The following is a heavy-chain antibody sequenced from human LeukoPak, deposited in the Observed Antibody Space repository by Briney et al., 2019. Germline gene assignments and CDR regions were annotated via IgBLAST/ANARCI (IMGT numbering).Heavy chain of an antibody. CDR3: ARNPRLGYCSSTSCFMYYFDY. V-gene: IGHV3-30-3*01. CDR1: GFTFSSYA. J-gene: IGHJ4*02. CDR2: ISYDGSNK. D-gene: IGHD2-2*01. Sequence: PGGSLRLSCAASGFTFSSYAMNWVRQAPGKGLEWVAVISYDGSNKYYADSVKGRFTISRDNSKNTLYLQMNSLRAEDTAVYYCARNPRLGYCSSTSCFMYYFDYWGQGTLVTVSS.